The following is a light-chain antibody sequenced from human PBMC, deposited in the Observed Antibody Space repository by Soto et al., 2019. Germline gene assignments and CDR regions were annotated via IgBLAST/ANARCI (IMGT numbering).Light chain of an antibody. CDR2: AAS. CDR1: QGISSY. Sequence: AIRMTQSPSSLSASTGDRVTITCRASQGISSYLAWYQQKPGKAPKLLIYAASTLQSGVPSRFSGSGSGTDFTLTISCLQSEDFATYYCQEYYSYPQTFGQWTKVEIK. J-gene: IGKJ1*01. V-gene: IGKV1-8*01. CDR3: QEYYSYPQT.